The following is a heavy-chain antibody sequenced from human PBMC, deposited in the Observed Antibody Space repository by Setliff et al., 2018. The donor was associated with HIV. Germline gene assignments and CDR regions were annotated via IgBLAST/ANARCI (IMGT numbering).Heavy chain of an antibody. D-gene: IGHD3-3*01. CDR3: ARDRGTLGDFGVVNPGYFDF. CDR1: GFTFSTYS. V-gene: IGHV3-48*01. J-gene: IGHJ4*02. Sequence: GGSLRLSCAASGFTFSTYSMNWVRQAPGKGLEWVSYISSGTSAIYYADSLKGRFTISRDSAKNSLYLQMSSLRVEDTAVYYCARDRGTLGDFGVVNPGYFDFWGQGTLVTVSS. CDR2: ISSGTSAI.